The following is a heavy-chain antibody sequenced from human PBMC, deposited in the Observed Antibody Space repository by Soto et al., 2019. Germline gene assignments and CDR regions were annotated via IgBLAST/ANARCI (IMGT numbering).Heavy chain of an antibody. Sequence: GPEVKEPGASVKVSCKASGYTFTNYGVGWVRQAPGQGLEWVEWIGPHSENTNYAQKLQGRVTMTTDTSTTTAYMELRSLTSDDTAVYYCARTCSGANCYFIYWGQGTLVTVSS. D-gene: IGHD2-15*01. CDR3: ARTCSGANCYFIY. CDR2: IGPHSENT. V-gene: IGHV1-18*04. J-gene: IGHJ4*02. CDR1: GYTFTNYG.